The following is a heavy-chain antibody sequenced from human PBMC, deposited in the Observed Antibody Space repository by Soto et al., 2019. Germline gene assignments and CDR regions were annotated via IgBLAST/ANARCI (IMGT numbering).Heavy chain of an antibody. D-gene: IGHD6-19*01. Sequence: SETLSLTFAVSGYSISSGDYWGWIRQPPGNGLGWTGGMDHSWSTFYNPSLKSRVTISVDTANNQLSLKVNSVTAAATAAFYCPRVDRSGWTPNFFDYWGQGALVTVSS. CDR3: PRVDRSGWTPNFFDY. CDR1: GYSISSGDY. CDR2: MDHSWST. V-gene: IGHV4-38-2*01. J-gene: IGHJ4*02.